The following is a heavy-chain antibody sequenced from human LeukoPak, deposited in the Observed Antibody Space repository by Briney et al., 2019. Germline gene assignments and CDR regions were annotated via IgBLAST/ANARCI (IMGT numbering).Heavy chain of an antibody. D-gene: IGHD3-10*01. CDR3: ATLRYGSGSYYADY. V-gene: IGHV3-30*03. J-gene: IGHJ4*02. CDR2: ISYDGSNK. Sequence: GGSLRLSCAASGFTFRNYGMRWVRQAPGKGLEWVSIISYDGSNKYFADSVKGRFTISRDNSQSTLYLQMNNLRTEDTAIYFCATLRYGSGSYYADYWGQGTQVTVSS. CDR1: GFTFRNYG.